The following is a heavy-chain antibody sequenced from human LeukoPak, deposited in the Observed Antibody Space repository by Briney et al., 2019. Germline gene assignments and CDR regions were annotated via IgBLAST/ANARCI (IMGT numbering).Heavy chain of an antibody. J-gene: IGHJ4*02. D-gene: IGHD1-26*01. V-gene: IGHV3-30-3*01. Sequence: GGSLRLSCAASGFTFSSYAMHWVRQAPGKGLEWVAVISYDGSNKYYADSVKGRFTISRDNSKNTLYLQMNSLKTEDTAVYYCTTDEWEQTWGQGTLVTVSS. CDR1: GFTFSSYA. CDR2: ISYDGSNK. CDR3: TTDEWEQT.